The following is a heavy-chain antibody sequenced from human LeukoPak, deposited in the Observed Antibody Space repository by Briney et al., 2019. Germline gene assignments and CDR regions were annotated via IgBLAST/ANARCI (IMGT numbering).Heavy chain of an antibody. Sequence: PGGSLRLSCAASGFTFSSYWTHWVRQAPGKGLVWVSRINSDGSSTSYADSVKGRFTISRDNAKNTLYLQMNSLRAEDTAVYYCARGYSGYGLVNYWGQGTLVTVSS. V-gene: IGHV3-74*01. CDR1: GFTFSSYW. CDR2: INSDGSST. D-gene: IGHD5-12*01. J-gene: IGHJ4*02. CDR3: ARGYSGYGLVNY.